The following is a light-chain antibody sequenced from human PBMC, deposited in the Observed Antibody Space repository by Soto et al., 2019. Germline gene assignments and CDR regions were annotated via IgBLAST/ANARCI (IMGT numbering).Light chain of an antibody. CDR2: GAS. CDR1: QSVSSN. Sequence: EVVMTQSPATLSVSLGDRATLSCRASQSVSSNLAWYQQKPGQAPRLLIYGASTRATGIPARCSGSRSGTEFTLTISSLQSEDFAVYYCQQYNNWPPITFGPGTRLEIK. V-gene: IGKV3-15*01. CDR3: QQYNNWPPIT. J-gene: IGKJ5*01.